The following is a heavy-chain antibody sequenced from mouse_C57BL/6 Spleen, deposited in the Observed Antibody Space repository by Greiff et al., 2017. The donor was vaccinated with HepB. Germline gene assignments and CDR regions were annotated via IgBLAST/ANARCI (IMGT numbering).Heavy chain of an antibody. D-gene: IGHD1-1*01. CDR1: GYTFTSYW. CDR2: IHPNSGST. J-gene: IGHJ1*03. Sequence: VQLQQPGAELVKPGASVKLSCKASGYTFTSYWMHWVKQRPGQGLEWIGMIHPNSGSTNYNEKFKSKATLTVDKSSSTAYMQLSSLTSEDSAVYYCARVPTTVVSHWYFEVWGTGTTVTVSS. V-gene: IGHV1-64*01. CDR3: ARVPTTVVSHWYFEV.